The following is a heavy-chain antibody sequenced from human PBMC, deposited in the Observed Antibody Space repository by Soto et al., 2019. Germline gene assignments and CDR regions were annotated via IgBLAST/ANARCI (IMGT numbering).Heavy chain of an antibody. Sequence: SETLSLTCTVSGGSISSYYWSWIRQPPGKGLEWIGYIYYSGSTNYNPSLKSRVTISVDTSKNQFSLKLSSVTAADTAVYYCARANREVWFGESYYFDYWGQGTLVTVSS. CDR2: IYYSGST. V-gene: IGHV4-59*01. J-gene: IGHJ4*02. CDR3: ARANREVWFGESYYFDY. CDR1: GGSISSYY. D-gene: IGHD3-10*01.